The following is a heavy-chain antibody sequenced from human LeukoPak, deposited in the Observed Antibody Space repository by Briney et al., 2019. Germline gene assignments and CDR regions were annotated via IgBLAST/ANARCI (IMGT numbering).Heavy chain of an antibody. Sequence: GGSLRLSCAASGFTFSSYSMNWVRQAPGKALGWVSSISSSSSYIYYADSVKGRFTISRDNAKNSLYLQMNSLRAEDTAVYYCARGYCSGGSCYFNYFDYWGQGTLVTVSS. CDR2: ISSSSSYI. V-gene: IGHV3-21*01. D-gene: IGHD2-15*01. CDR3: ARGYCSGGSCYFNYFDY. J-gene: IGHJ4*02. CDR1: GFTFSSYS.